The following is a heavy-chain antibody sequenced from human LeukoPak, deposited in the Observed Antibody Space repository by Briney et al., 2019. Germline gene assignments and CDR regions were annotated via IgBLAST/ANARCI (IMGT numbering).Heavy chain of an antibody. CDR2: ISSSSSYI. D-gene: IGHD2-2*01. Sequence: GGSLRLSCAASGFTFSSYSMTWVRQAPGKGLEWVSSISSSSSYIYYADSVKGRFTISRDNAKNSLYLQMNSLRAEDTAVYYCARECGSSTSCFDYWGQGTLVTVSS. CDR3: ARECGSSTSCFDY. V-gene: IGHV3-21*01. J-gene: IGHJ4*02. CDR1: GFTFSSYS.